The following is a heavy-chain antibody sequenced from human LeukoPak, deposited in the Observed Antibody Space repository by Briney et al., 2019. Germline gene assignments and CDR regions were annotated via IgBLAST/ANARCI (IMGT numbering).Heavy chain of an antibody. D-gene: IGHD3-22*01. CDR1: GFTFSSYG. Sequence: GGTLRLSCAASGFTFSSYGMSWVRQAPGKGLEWVSAISGSGGSTYSDSVEGRFTISRDNSKNTLYLQMNSLRAEDTAVYYCAKGSYYDSSGYPDYWGQGTLVTVSS. CDR3: AKGSYYDSSGYPDY. V-gene: IGHV3-23*01. CDR2: ISGSGGST. J-gene: IGHJ4*02.